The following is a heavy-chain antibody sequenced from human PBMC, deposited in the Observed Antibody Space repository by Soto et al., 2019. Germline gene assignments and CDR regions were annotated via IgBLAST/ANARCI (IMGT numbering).Heavy chain of an antibody. Sequence: SSVKVSCKASGYTLTSYGISWVRQAPGQGLEWMGWISAYNGNTNYAQKLQGRVTMTTDTSTSTAYMELRSLRSDDTAVYYCARLATSRIAVAGTFGWSHGMDVWGQGTTVSVAS. V-gene: IGHV1-18*01. CDR2: ISAYNGNT. J-gene: IGHJ6*02. CDR1: GYTLTSYG. CDR3: ARLATSRIAVAGTFGWSHGMDV. D-gene: IGHD6-19*01.